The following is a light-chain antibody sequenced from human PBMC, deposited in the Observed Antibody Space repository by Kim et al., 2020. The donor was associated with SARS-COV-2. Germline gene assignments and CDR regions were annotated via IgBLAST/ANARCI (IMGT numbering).Light chain of an antibody. CDR1: ESVDSSK. CDR2: GAS. CDR3: QQFGGSPPIT. J-gene: IGKJ5*01. Sequence: PGETATFSCRASESVDSSKLAWYQQKPGQAPRLLIFGASSRATGIPDRFSGSGSGTDFTLTISRLEPEDFAAYYCQQFGGSPPITFGQGTRLEIK. V-gene: IGKV3-20*01.